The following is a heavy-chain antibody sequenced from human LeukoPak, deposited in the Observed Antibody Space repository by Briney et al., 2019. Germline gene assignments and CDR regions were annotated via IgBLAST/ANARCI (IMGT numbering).Heavy chain of an antibody. CDR2: IKSKTDGGTT. Sequence: GGSLRLSCAASGFTFSNAWMSWVRQAPGKGLEWVGRIKSKTDGGTTDYTAPVKGIFTISRDDSKNTLYLQMNSLKTEDTAVYYCTTEYCSSTSCYTPFDYWGQGTLVTVSS. D-gene: IGHD2-2*02. CDR1: GFTFSNAW. J-gene: IGHJ4*02. V-gene: IGHV3-15*01. CDR3: TTEYCSSTSCYTPFDY.